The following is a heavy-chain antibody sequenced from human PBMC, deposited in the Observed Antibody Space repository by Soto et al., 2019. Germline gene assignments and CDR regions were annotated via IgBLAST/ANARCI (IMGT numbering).Heavy chain of an antibody. CDR2: IYYTGRT. CDR3: ARDLVYSSTWGGFDP. V-gene: IGHV4-59*01. D-gene: IGHD2-2*01. J-gene: IGHJ5*02. Sequence: QVQLQESGPGLVKPSETLSLTCTVSGDSIRSYYWSWILQPPGKGLEWIGYIYYTGRTSSNPSLKSRVTLSVATAKNQISLKLRSVTAADTAVYYCARDLVYSSTWGGFDPWGQGTLVTVSS. CDR1: GDSIRSYY.